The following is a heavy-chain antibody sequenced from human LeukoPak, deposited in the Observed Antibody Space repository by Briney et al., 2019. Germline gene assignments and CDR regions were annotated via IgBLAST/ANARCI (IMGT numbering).Heavy chain of an antibody. CDR2: INHSGST. J-gene: IGHJ4*02. V-gene: IGHV4-34*01. CDR3: ARGQDDYYYDSSGYAFDY. D-gene: IGHD3-22*01. CDR1: GGSFSGYY. Sequence: PSETLSLTCAVYGGSFSGYYWSWIREPPGKGLEWIGEINHSGSTNYNPSLKSRVTISVATSKNQFSLKLSSVTAAATAVYYCARGQDDYYYDSSGYAFDYWGQGTLVTVSS.